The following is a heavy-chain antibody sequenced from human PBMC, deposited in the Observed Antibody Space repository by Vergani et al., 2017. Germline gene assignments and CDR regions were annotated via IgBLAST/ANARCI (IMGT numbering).Heavy chain of an antibody. V-gene: IGHV3-64*04. CDR3: ARGYGSSWYYFDY. Sequence: VQLVESGGGLVQPGGSLRLSCSASGFTFSSYAMHWVRQAPGKGLEYVSAISSNGGSTYYADSVKGRFTISRDNSKNTLYLQMNSLRAEDTAVYYCARGYGSSWYYFDYWGQGTLVTVSS. CDR1: GFTFSSYA. D-gene: IGHD6-13*01. J-gene: IGHJ4*02. CDR2: ISSNGGST.